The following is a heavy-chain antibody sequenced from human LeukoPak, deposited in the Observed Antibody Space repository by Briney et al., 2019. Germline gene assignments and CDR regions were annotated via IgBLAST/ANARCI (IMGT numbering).Heavy chain of an antibody. Sequence: PGGSLRLSCAASGFTFSSYAMSWVRQAPGKGLERVSAISGSGGSTYYADSVKGRFTISRDNSKNTLYLQMNSLRAEDTAVYYCANMAHQSGSPFDYWGQGTLVTVSS. CDR3: ANMAHQSGSPFDY. CDR2: ISGSGGST. D-gene: IGHD5-24*01. CDR1: GFTFSSYA. V-gene: IGHV3-23*01. J-gene: IGHJ4*02.